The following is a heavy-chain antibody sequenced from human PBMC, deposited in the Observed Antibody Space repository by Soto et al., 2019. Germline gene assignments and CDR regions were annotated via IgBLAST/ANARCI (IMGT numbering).Heavy chain of an antibody. V-gene: IGHV5-51*01. D-gene: IGHD2-2*01. CDR1: PYSFTSYW. CDR2: IYPGDSDT. CDR3: ARHYCSSTSCYPVYYYYYGMDV. J-gene: IGHJ6*02. Sequence: VDSVKISCMRSPYSFTSYWIASVRQMPGKALEWMGIIYPGDSDTRYSPSFQGQVTISADKSISTAYLQWSSLKASDTAMYYCARHYCSSTSCYPVYYYYYGMDVWGQGTTVTVSS.